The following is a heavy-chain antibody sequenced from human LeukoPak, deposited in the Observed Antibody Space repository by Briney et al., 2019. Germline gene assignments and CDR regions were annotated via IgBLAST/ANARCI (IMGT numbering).Heavy chain of an antibody. CDR2: ISWNSGSI. D-gene: IGHD6-19*01. CDR1: GFTFDDYA. Sequence: GGSLRLSCAASGFTFDDYAMHWVRQAPGKGLEWVSGISWNSGSIGYAGSVKGRFTISRDNAKNSLYLQMNSLRAEDMALYYCAKDRVAVATPLSAFDIWGQGTMVTVSS. CDR3: AKDRVAVATPLSAFDI. V-gene: IGHV3-9*03. J-gene: IGHJ3*02.